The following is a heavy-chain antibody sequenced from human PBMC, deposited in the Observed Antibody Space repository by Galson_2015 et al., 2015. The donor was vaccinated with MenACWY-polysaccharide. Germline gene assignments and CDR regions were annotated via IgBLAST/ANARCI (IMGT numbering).Heavy chain of an antibody. Sequence: QSGAEVKKPGESLKISCKGSGYSFTSYWIGWVRQMPGKGLEWMGIIYPGDSDTRYSPSFQGQVTISADKSISTAYLQWSSLKASATPFYYGGVLGPYTSPLSPPYWFDPWGQGTLVTVSS. CDR2: IYPGDSDT. D-gene: IGHD3-16*01. V-gene: IGHV5-51*03. CDR1: GYSFTSYW. J-gene: IGHJ5*02. CDR3: GVLGPYTSPLSPPYWFDP.